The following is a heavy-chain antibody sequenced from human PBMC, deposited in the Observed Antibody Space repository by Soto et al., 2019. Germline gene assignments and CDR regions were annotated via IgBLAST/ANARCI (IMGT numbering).Heavy chain of an antibody. CDR3: AKLMTTVTTSFEY. Sequence: PGGSLIFSCAASGFTFSSYAMSWVRRAPGKGLEWVSAISGSGGSTYYADSVKGRFTISRDNSKNTLYLQMNSLRAEDTAVYYCAKLMTTVTTSFEYWGQGTLVTVSS. CDR2: ISGSGGST. CDR1: GFTFSSYA. J-gene: IGHJ4*02. V-gene: IGHV3-23*01. D-gene: IGHD4-17*01.